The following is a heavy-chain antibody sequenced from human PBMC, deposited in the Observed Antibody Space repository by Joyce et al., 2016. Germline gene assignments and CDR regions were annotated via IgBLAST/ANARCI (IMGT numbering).Heavy chain of an antibody. J-gene: IGHJ5*02. Sequence: QVQLVQSGAEVKKPGSSVKVSCKASGGTFSSDAINWVRQAPGQGHEWAGGIIPIFGTSNYAQKFKGRVTITADKSTSTAYMELSSLTSEDTAIYYCAKTKIVVAGALGWFDPWGQGTLVSVSS. CDR2: IIPIFGTS. CDR1: GGTFSSDA. D-gene: IGHD1-26*01. V-gene: IGHV1-69*06. CDR3: AKTKIVVAGALGWFDP.